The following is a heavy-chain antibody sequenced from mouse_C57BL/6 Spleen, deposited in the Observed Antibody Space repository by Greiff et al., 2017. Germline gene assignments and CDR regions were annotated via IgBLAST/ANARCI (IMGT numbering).Heavy chain of an antibody. D-gene: IGHD6-1*01. CDR3: ARLGEPLWFAY. CDR2: INPNNGGT. V-gene: IGHV1-26*01. Sequence: VQLQQSGPELVKPGASVKISCKASGYTFTDYYMNWVKQSHGKSLEWIGDINPNNGGTSYNQKFKGKATLTVDKSSSTAYMELRSLTSEDSAVYYCARLGEPLWFAYWGQGTLVTVSA. CDR1: GYTFTDYY. J-gene: IGHJ3*01.